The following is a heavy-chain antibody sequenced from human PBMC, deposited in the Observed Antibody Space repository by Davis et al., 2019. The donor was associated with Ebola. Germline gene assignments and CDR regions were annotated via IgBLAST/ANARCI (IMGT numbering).Heavy chain of an antibody. J-gene: IGHJ6*02. CDR2: IDWDDDK. Sequence: SGPTLVKPPQTLTLTCTFSGFSLSTSGMCVSWIRQPPGKALEWLALIDWDDDKYYSTSLKTRLTISKDTSKNQVVLTMTNMDPVDTATYYCARISTYYDFWSGYYYYYYGMDVWGQGTTVTVSS. D-gene: IGHD3-3*01. CDR1: GFSLSTSGMC. CDR3: ARISTYYDFWSGYYYYYYGMDV. V-gene: IGHV2-70*01.